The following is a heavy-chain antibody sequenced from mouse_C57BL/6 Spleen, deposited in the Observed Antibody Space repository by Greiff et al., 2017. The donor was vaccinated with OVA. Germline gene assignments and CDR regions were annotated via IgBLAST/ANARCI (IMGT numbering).Heavy chain of an antibody. CDR2: IYPGDGDT. J-gene: IGHJ4*01. CDR1: GYAFSSYW. V-gene: IGHV1-80*01. CDR3: ARVGYGNYYYAMDY. Sequence: QVQLQQSGAELVKPGASVKISCKASGYAFSSYWMNWVKQRPGKGLEWIGQIYPGDGDTNYNGKFKGKATLTADKSSSTAYMQLSSLTSEDFAVYFCARVGYGNYYYAMDYWGQGTSVTVSS. D-gene: IGHD2-1*01.